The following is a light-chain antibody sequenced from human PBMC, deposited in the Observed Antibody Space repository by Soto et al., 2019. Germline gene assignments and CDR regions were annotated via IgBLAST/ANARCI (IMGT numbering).Light chain of an antibody. CDR3: QQYYSTPWT. CDR1: QSVLYSSNNKNY. CDR2: WAS. Sequence: DIVMTQSPDSLAVSLGERATINCKSSQSVLYSSNNKNYLAWYQQKPGQPPKLLIYWASTRESGVPDRFSRSGSGKDFTLTISSLQAEDVAVYYCQQYYSTPWTFGQGTKVEIK. V-gene: IGKV4-1*01. J-gene: IGKJ1*01.